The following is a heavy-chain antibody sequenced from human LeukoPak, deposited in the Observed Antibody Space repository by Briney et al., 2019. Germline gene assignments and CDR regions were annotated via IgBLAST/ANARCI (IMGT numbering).Heavy chain of an antibody. D-gene: IGHD2-2*02. CDR2: IIPIFGTA. Sequence: SVKVSCKASGGTFSSYAISWVRQAPGQGLEWMGGIIPIFGTANYAQKFQGRVTITADESTSTAYMELSSLRSEDTAVYYCARGYCSSTSCYRENWFDPWGQGTLVTVSS. V-gene: IGHV1-69*13. J-gene: IGHJ5*02. CDR3: ARGYCSSTSCYRENWFDP. CDR1: GGTFSSYA.